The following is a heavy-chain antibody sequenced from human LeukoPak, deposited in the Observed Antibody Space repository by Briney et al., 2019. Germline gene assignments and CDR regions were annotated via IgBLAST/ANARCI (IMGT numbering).Heavy chain of an antibody. CDR2: IYTSGIT. J-gene: IGHJ3*02. Sequence: SETLSLTCTVSGGSISSGSYYWSWIRQPAGKGLEWVGRIYTSGITNYNPSLKSRVTMSVDTSKNQFSLRLSSVTAADTAVYYCARDSVPYYYDSSGYYMGDAFDIWGQGTMVTVSS. D-gene: IGHD3-22*01. CDR1: GGSISSGSYY. V-gene: IGHV4-61*02. CDR3: ARDSVPYYYDSSGYYMGDAFDI.